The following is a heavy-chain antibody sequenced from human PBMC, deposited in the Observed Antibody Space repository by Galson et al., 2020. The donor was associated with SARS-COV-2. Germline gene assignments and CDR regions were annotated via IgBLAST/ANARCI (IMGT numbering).Heavy chain of an antibody. Sequence: SETLSLTCTVSGGSISSYYWSWIRQPPGKGLEWIGYIYYSGSTNYNPSLKSRVTISVDTSKNQFSLKLSSVTAADTAVYYCARRKYQQQLWPSSSFYYYMDVWGKGTTVTVSS. CDR1: GGSISSYY. J-gene: IGHJ6*03. D-gene: IGHD6-13*01. CDR3: ARRKYQQQLWPSSSFYYYMDV. CDR2: IYYSGST. V-gene: IGHV4-59*08.